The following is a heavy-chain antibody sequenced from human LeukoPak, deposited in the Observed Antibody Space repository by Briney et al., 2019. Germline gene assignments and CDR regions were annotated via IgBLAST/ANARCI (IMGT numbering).Heavy chain of an antibody. V-gene: IGHV3-11*04. Sequence: GGSLRLSGAASGFTFSDYYMSWIRKAPGKGLEGVSYISSSGSTIYYADSVKGRFTISRDNAKNSLYLQMNSLRAEDTAVYYCATGGGHDWFDPWGQGTLVTVSS. CDR2: ISSSGSTI. CDR1: GFTFSDYY. J-gene: IGHJ5*02. CDR3: ATGGGHDWFDP. D-gene: IGHD2-8*02.